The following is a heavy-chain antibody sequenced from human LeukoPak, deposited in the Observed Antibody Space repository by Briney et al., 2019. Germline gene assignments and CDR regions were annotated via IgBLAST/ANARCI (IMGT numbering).Heavy chain of an antibody. Sequence: PGGSLRLSCAASGFTFSTYEMNWVRQAPGKGLEWVSYISSSGNTIYYADSVKGRFTISRDNSKNTLYLQMNSLRAEDTAVYYCARDSRQDYYDSSGYLWFAFDIWGQGTMVTVSS. CDR3: ARDSRQDYYDSSGYLWFAFDI. J-gene: IGHJ3*02. CDR1: GFTFSTYE. V-gene: IGHV3-48*03. D-gene: IGHD3-22*01. CDR2: ISSSGNTI.